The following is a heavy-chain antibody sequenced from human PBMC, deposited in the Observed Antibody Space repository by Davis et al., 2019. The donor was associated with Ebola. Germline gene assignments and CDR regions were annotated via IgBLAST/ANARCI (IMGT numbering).Heavy chain of an antibody. J-gene: IGHJ4*02. CDR1: GDSVSSAG. Sequence: PSETLSLTCAISGDSVSSAGWNWIRQSPSRGLEWLGRTYYKSKWYNDYAASVKSRITINPDTSKNQFSLQLNSVTPEDTAVYYCARLAWTPKGFDYWGQGTLVTVSS. CDR3: ARLAWTPKGFDY. V-gene: IGHV6-1*01. D-gene: IGHD3/OR15-3a*01. CDR2: TYYKSKWYN.